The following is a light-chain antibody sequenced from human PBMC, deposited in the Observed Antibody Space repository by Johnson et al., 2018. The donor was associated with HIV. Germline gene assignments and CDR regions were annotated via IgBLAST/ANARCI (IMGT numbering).Light chain of an antibody. CDR1: SSNIGNNY. J-gene: IGLJ1*01. CDR2: ENN. CDR3: GTWDSSRSAVINYV. Sequence: QSVLTQPPSVSAAPGQKVTISCSGSSSNIGNNYVSWYQQLPGTAPKLLIYENNKRPSGIPDRFSGSKSGTSATLGIPGLQPGYAADYYCGTWDSSRSAVINYVFGTGTKVTVL. V-gene: IGLV1-51*02.